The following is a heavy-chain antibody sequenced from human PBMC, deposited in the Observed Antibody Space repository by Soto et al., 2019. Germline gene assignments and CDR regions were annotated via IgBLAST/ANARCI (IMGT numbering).Heavy chain of an antibody. CDR2: IYSGGST. CDR3: ARDLGSVDAFDI. CDR1: GFTVSSNY. J-gene: IGHJ3*02. D-gene: IGHD3-10*01. Sequence: GGSLRLSCAASGFTVSSNYMSWVRQAPGKGLEWVSVIYSGGSTYYADSVKGRFTISRDNSKNTLYLQMNSLRAGDTAVYYCARDLGSVDAFDIWGQGTMVTVSS. V-gene: IGHV3-53*01.